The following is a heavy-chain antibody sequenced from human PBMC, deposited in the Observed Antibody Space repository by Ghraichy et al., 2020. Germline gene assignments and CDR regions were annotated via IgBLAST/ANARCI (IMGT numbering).Heavy chain of an antibody. J-gene: IGHJ4*02. Sequence: GESLNISCTASGFRFGDYAMAWFRQSPGKGLEWVGFIRSKPDGETTKYAASVEGRFTISRDDSNSIAYLQMNSLKTEDTAVYYCTRDRPIDYWGQGTLVTVS. V-gene: IGHV3-49*03. CDR2: IRSKPDGETT. CDR3: TRDRPIDY. CDR1: GFRFGDYA.